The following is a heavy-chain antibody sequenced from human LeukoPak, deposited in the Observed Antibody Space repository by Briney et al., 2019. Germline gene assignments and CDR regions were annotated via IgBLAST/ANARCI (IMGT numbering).Heavy chain of an antibody. CDR2: VSISGN. V-gene: IGHV4-61*03. J-gene: IGHJ4*02. D-gene: IGHD3-22*01. CDR3: ARARGYYYDFDY. CDR1: GGSFTSSYY. Sequence: SGTLRLTCTVSGGSFTSSYYWSWIRQPPEKGLEWVGYVSISGNKYNPSLESRVTISLDTSKNHFSLKLSSVTAADTAVYYCARARGYYYDFDYWGQGALLTVSS.